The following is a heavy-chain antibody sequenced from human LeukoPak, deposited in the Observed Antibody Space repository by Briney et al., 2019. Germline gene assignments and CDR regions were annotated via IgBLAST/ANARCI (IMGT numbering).Heavy chain of an antibody. J-gene: IGHJ4*02. V-gene: IGHV5-51*01. CDR3: ARRNRRIAAAPFDY. D-gene: IGHD6-13*01. Sequence: GESLKISCKGSGYSFTTHWIGWVRQMPGKGLEWMGIIYPGDSDTRYSPSFQGQVTISADKSISTAYLQWSSLKASDTAMYYCARRNRRIAAAPFDYWGQGTLVTVSS. CDR1: GYSFTTHW. CDR2: IYPGDSDT.